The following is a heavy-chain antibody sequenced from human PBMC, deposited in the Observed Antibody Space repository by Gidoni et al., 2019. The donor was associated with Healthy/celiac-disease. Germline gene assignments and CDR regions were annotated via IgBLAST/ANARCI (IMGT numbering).Heavy chain of an antibody. V-gene: IGHV4-4*07. CDR3: ARESVVVPAGHVATVADY. CDR1: GGSISSYY. J-gene: IGHJ4*02. D-gene: IGHD2-2*01. Sequence: QVQLQESGPGLVKPSETLSLTCTVSGGSISSYYWSWIRQPAGKGLEWIGRIYTSGSTNYNPSLKSRVTMSVDTSKNQFSLKLSSVTAADTAVYYCARESVVVPAGHVATVADYWGQGTLVTVSS. CDR2: IYTSGST.